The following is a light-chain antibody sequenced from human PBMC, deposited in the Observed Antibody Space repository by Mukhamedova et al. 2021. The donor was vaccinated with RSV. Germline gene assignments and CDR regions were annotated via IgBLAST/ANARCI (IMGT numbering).Light chain of an antibody. J-gene: IGKJ1*01. V-gene: IGKV1-5*03. CDR3: QLYITYWT. CDR2: KAS. Sequence: WYQRRVHGKAPKLLIYKASNLQSGVPSRFSGSGSGTEFTLTICSLQPDDFATYFCQLYITYWTFGQGTKVEIK.